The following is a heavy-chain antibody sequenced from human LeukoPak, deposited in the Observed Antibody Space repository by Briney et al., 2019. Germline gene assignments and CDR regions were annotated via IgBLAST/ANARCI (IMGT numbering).Heavy chain of an antibody. CDR1: GYSFTRYG. V-gene: IGHV1-18*01. Sequence: ASVKVSCTTSGYSFTRYGVTWVRQAPGQGLEWMGWIGGYTGHTNYVQKFQGRVTMTTDTSTSTAYRELRSLTSDATAVYYCARDGSCSGGSCAMDGWFDPWGQGTLVTVSS. CDR3: ARDGSCSGGSCAMDGWFDP. D-gene: IGHD2-15*01. CDR2: IGGYTGHT. J-gene: IGHJ5*02.